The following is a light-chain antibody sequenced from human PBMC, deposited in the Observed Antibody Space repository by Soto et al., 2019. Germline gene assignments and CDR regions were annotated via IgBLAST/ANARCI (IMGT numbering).Light chain of an antibody. CDR3: QHYVERSPIT. V-gene: IGKV3-11*01. CDR1: QSVSES. Sequence: EIVLTQSPATLSLSPGERATLSCRASQSVSESLAWYQQKPGQAPRLLIYDVSYRATGIPVRFSGSGSGTDFTLTISRLEPEDFALYYCQHYVERSPITFGQGTRLEIK. CDR2: DVS. J-gene: IGKJ5*01.